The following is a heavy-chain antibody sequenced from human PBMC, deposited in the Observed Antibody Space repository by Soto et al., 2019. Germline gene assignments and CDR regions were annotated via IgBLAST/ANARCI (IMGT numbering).Heavy chain of an antibody. CDR3: ARSGYSAYYYYGMDV. CDR2: IYYSGST. CDR1: GGAISSYY. Sequence: PPETLSLTCTLSGGAISSYYWSWIRQLPGKGLEWIGYIYYSGSTNYNPSLKSRATIPVDTSKNQFSLKLSSVTAADTAVYYCARSGYSAYYYYGMDVWGQGTTVTVSS. V-gene: IGHV4-59*01. D-gene: IGHD3-3*01. J-gene: IGHJ6*02.